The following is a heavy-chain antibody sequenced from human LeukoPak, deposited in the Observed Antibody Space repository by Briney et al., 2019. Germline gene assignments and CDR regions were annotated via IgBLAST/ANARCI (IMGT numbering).Heavy chain of an antibody. D-gene: IGHD3-3*01. J-gene: IGHJ6*02. Sequence: RASVKVSCKASGYTFTSYYMHWVRQAPGQGLEWMGIINPSGGSTSYAQKFQGRVTMTRDTSTSTVYMELSSLRSEDTAVYYCARDPIFGVVIMDYYYYGMDVWGQGTTVTVSS. V-gene: IGHV1-46*01. CDR2: INPSGGST. CDR3: ARDPIFGVVIMDYYYYGMDV. CDR1: GYTFTSYY.